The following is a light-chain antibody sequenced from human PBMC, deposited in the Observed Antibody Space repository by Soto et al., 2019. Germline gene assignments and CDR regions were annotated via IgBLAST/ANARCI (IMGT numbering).Light chain of an antibody. J-gene: IGKJ2*02. CDR3: QQYNSSPWT. V-gene: IGKV1-5*03. CDR2: KAS. CDR1: QSISTR. Sequence: DIQLTQSPSTLSASVGDRVTITCRASQSISTRLAWYQQKPGKAPKLLIYKASSLESGVPSRFSGSGSGTEFTLTITSLQPDDFATFHCQQYNSSPWTFGQGTKLEIK.